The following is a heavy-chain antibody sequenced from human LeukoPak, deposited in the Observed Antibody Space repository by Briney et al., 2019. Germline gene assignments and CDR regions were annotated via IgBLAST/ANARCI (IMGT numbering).Heavy chain of an antibody. CDR2: IYYSGSS. CDR1: GGSISSCSYY. D-gene: IGHD5-18*01. V-gene: IGHV4-39*07. CDR3: ASMGKYTANDY. J-gene: IGHJ4*02. Sequence: SETLSLTCTVSGGSISSCSYYWGWIRQPPGKGLEWIGSIYYSGSSYYNPSLKSRVTISVDTSKNQFSLKLSSVTAADTAVYYCASMGKYTANDYWGQGTLVTVSS.